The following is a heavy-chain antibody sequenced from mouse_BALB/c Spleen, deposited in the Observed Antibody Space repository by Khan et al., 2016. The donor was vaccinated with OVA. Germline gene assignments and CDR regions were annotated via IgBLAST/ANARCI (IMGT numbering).Heavy chain of an antibody. V-gene: IGHV5-17*02. CDR3: ATSYDYEYYFDS. Sequence: EVELVESGGGLVQPGGSRKLSCAASGFTFSSYGMHWVRQAPEKGLEWVAYISGDSSTTYYTDTVKGRFTISRDNPKNTLSLQMTSLKPEDTATYYCATSYDYEYYFDSWGPGTTLTVSS. CDR1: GFTFSSYG. CDR2: ISGDSSTT. J-gene: IGHJ2*01. D-gene: IGHD1-1*01.